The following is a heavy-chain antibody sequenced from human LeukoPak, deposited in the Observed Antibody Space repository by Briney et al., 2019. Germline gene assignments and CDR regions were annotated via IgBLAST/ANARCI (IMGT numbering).Heavy chain of an antibody. D-gene: IGHD6-25*01. CDR1: GGSISSGGYS. Sequence: SETLSLTCAVSGGSISSGGYSWSWIRQPPGKGLEWIGYIYHSGSTYYNPSLKNRVTISVDRSKNQFSLKLSSVTAADTAVYYCARERKSGYFDLWGRGTLVTVSS. CDR3: ARERKSGYFDL. J-gene: IGHJ2*01. V-gene: IGHV4-30-2*01. CDR2: IYHSGST.